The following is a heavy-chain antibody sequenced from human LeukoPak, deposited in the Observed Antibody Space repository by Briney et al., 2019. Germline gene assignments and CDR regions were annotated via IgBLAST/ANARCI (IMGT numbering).Heavy chain of an antibody. CDR3: ARDDQLFRSREGNIFWFDP. CDR1: GYTFTDYY. V-gene: IGHV1-2*02. J-gene: IGHJ5*02. Sequence: ASVKVSCKASGYTFTDYYIHWVRQAPGQGLECMGWINPNSGGTNYAQKFQGRISMTRDTSINTAYMELSGLTSDDSAVYYCARDDQLFRSREGNIFWFDPWGQGTLVTVSS. CDR2: INPNSGGT. D-gene: IGHD3-9*01.